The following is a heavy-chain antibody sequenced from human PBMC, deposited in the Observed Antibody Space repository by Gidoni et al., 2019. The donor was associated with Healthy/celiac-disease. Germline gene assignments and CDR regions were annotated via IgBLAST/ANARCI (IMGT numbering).Heavy chain of an antibody. V-gene: IGHV4-39*01. CDR3: ARHPLHIMNYFWSGYYTEYYFDY. J-gene: IGHJ4*02. CDR1: GGSISSSRYY. CDR2: IYYSGST. Sequence: QLQLQESGPGLVTPSETLSLTCTVSGGSISSSRYYWGVLRQPPGKGREWIGSIYYSGSTYYNPSLKSRDTISVDTSKNQFSLKLGYVTAEDTAVYYCARHPLHIMNYFWSGYYTEYYFDYWGQGTLVTVSS. D-gene: IGHD3-3*01.